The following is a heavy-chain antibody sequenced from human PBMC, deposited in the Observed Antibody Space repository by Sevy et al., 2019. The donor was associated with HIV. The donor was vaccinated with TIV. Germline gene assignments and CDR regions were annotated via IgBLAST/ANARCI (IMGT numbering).Heavy chain of an antibody. Sequence: SETLSLTCAVYGGSFSGYYWSWIRQPPGKGLEWIGEINHSGSTNYNPSLKSRVTISVDTSKNQFSLKLSSVTAADTAVYYCARGSGFKTGGNDNYYYYGMDVWGQGTTVTVSS. J-gene: IGHJ6*02. V-gene: IGHV4-34*01. CDR2: INHSGST. D-gene: IGHD1-1*01. CDR1: GGSFSGYY. CDR3: ARGSGFKTGGNDNYYYYGMDV.